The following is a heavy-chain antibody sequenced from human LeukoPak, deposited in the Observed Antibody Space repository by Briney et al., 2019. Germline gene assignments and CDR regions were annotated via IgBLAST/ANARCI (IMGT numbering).Heavy chain of an antibody. CDR3: ARETPDSSSWTAFDF. J-gene: IGHJ4*02. CDR1: GFTFSSYS. V-gene: IGHV3-21*01. D-gene: IGHD6-13*01. Sequence: GGSLRLSCAASGFTFSSYSMNWVRQAPGKGLEWVSSISSSSSDMYYADAVKGRFTISRDNAKNSLSLQMNSLRDEDTAVYYCARETPDSSSWTAFDFWGQGTLVTVSS. CDR2: ISSSSSDM.